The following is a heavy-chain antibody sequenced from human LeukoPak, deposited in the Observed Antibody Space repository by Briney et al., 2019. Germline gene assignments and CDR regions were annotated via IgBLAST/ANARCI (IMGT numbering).Heavy chain of an antibody. Sequence: PGGSLRLSCAASGFTFSSYGMHWVRQAPGKGLEWEAVISYDGSNKYYADSVKGRFTISRDNSKNTLYLQMNSLRAEDTAVYYCAKGFYGDYWGQGTLVTVSS. CDR3: AKGFYGDY. D-gene: IGHD4-17*01. CDR2: ISYDGSNK. V-gene: IGHV3-30*18. CDR1: GFTFSSYG. J-gene: IGHJ4*02.